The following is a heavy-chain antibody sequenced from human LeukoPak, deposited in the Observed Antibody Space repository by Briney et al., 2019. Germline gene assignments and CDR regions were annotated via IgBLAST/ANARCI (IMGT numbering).Heavy chain of an antibody. CDR3: AREFSSGWYYFDY. Sequence: GGSLRLSCAASGFTFSTYALSWVRQAPGKGLEWVSVISSSGSTNYADSVKGRFTISRDNSKNTLYLQMNSLRAEDTAVYYCAREFSSGWYYFDYWGQGTLVTVSS. J-gene: IGHJ4*02. D-gene: IGHD6-19*01. CDR2: ISSSGST. CDR1: GFTFSTYA. V-gene: IGHV3-23*01.